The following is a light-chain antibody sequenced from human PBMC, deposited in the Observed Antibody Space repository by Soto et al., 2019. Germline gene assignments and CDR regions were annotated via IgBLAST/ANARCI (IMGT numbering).Light chain of an antibody. CDR3: QQRRYWPVT. J-gene: IGKJ1*01. Sequence: DIVLTQSPAILSMSPGERATLSCRASQSVSSYFAWYQQKPGQAHWLLIYDASNRATGVPARFSGSGSGTDFTLTISSLEPEDFAVYYCQQRRYWPVTFGQGTKVEIK. V-gene: IGKV3-11*01. CDR1: QSVSSY. CDR2: DAS.